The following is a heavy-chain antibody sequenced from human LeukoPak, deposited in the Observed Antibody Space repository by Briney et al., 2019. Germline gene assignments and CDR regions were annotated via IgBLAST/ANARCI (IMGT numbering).Heavy chain of an antibody. J-gene: IGHJ3*02. CDR2: INHSGST. CDR3: ASWTSDAFDI. CDR1: GGSFSGYY. V-gene: IGHV4-34*01. D-gene: IGHD1-1*01. Sequence: SETLSLTCAVYGGSFSGYYWSWIRQPPGKGLEWIGEINHSGSTNYNPSLKSRVTISVDTSKHQFSLKVSSVTAADTAVYYCASWTSDAFDIWGQGTMVTVSS.